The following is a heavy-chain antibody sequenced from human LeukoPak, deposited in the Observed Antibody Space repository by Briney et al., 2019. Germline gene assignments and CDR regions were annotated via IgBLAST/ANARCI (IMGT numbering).Heavy chain of an antibody. V-gene: IGHV1-2*06. CDR3: ARGQQLDDFEN. J-gene: IGHJ4*02. Sequence: ASVKVSCKASGYTFTGYYMHWVRQVPGQGLEWMGRINPNSGGTNYAQKFQGRVTMTRDTSINTGYMELSRLRSDDTAVYHCARGQQLDDFENWGQGTLVTISS. CDR2: INPNSGGT. CDR1: GYTFTGYY. D-gene: IGHD6-13*01.